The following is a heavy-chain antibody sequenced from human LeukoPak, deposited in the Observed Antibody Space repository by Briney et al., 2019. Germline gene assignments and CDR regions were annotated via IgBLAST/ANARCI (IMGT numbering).Heavy chain of an antibody. V-gene: IGHV3-33*01. Sequence: GGSLRLSCAASGFTFSSYGMHWVRQAPGKGLEWVAVIWYDGSNKYYADSVKGRFTISRDNSKNTLYLQMNSLRAEDTAVYYCARVGLASEVDYWGQGTLVTVSS. CDR3: ARVGLASEVDY. CDR1: GFTFSSYG. D-gene: IGHD3-16*01. J-gene: IGHJ4*02. CDR2: IWYDGSNK.